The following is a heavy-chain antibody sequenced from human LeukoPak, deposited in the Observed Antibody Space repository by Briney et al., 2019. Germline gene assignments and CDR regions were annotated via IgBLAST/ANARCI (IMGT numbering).Heavy chain of an antibody. CDR2: ISGSGGST. CDR1: GFTFSSYA. J-gene: IGHJ4*02. Sequence: PGGSLRLSCAASGFTFSSYAMSWVRQAPGRGLEWVSAISGSGGSTYYADSVKGRFTISRDNSKNKVYLQMNSLRAEDTAVYYCVATVTILDYWGQGSLVTVSS. CDR3: VATVTILDY. V-gene: IGHV3-23*01. D-gene: IGHD4-17*01.